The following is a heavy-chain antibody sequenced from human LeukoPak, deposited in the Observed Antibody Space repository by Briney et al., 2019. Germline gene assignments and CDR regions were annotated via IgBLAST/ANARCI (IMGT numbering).Heavy chain of an antibody. CDR1: GFNFSSYG. J-gene: IGHJ3*02. CDR2: IRYDGSNK. Sequence: PGGSLRLSCAASGFNFSSYGMHWVRQAPGKGLEWVAFIRYDGSNKYYADSVKGRFTISRDNSKNTLYLQMNSLRAEDTAVYYCAKTYYNFWSGYYRFAAFDIWGQGTMVTVSS. D-gene: IGHD3-3*01. CDR3: AKTYYNFWSGYYRFAAFDI. V-gene: IGHV3-30*02.